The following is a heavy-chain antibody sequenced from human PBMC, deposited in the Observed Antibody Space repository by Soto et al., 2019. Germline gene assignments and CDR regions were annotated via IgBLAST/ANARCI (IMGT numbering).Heavy chain of an antibody. Sequence: PSETLSLTCTASGGSISSYYWSWIRQPPGKGLEWIGYIYYSGSTNYNPSLKSRVTISVDTSKNQFSLKLSSVTAADTAVYYCARASRTNYYDSSGYYYFDYWGQGTPVTVYS. CDR1: GGSISSYY. D-gene: IGHD3-22*01. V-gene: IGHV4-59*01. J-gene: IGHJ4*02. CDR2: IYYSGST. CDR3: ARASRTNYYDSSGYYYFDY.